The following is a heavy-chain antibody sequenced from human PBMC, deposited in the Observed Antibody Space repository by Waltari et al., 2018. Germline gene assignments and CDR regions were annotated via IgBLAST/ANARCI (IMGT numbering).Heavy chain of an antibody. J-gene: IGHJ4*02. CDR2: ISSSSSTI. CDR3: ARLMNTIDY. V-gene: IGHV3-48*01. CDR1: GFTFSSYS. Sequence: EVQLVESGGGLVQPGGSLRLSCAASGFTFSSYSMNWVRQAPGKGLEWVSYISSSSSTIYYADSVKGRFTISRDKAKNSLYLQMNSLRAEDTAVYYCARLMNTIDYWGQGTLVTVSS.